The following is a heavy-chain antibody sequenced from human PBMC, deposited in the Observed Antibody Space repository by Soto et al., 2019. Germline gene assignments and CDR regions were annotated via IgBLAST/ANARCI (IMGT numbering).Heavy chain of an antibody. CDR1: GYTFTSYW. V-gene: IGHV5-51*01. CDR3: AKDRIQLWFLYGMDV. J-gene: IGHJ6*02. CDR2: INPHDSDV. Sequence: PGESLKISCKASGYTFTSYWLGWVRQMPGKGPEWMGIINPHDSDVRYSPSFQGQVTISADKAISTVYLRWNSLRAEDTAVYYCAKDRIQLWFLYGMDVWGQGTTVTVSS. D-gene: IGHD5-18*01.